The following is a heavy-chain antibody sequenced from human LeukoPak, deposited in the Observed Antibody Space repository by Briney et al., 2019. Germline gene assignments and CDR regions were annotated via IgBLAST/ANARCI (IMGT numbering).Heavy chain of an antibody. CDR3: AKDGGSSGWYVGNP. CDR2: ISYDGSNK. V-gene: IGHV3-30*18. J-gene: IGHJ5*02. D-gene: IGHD6-19*01. Sequence: GGSLRLSCAASGFTFSSYGMHWVRQAPGKGLEWVAVISYDGSNKYYADSVKGRFTISRDNSKNTLYLQMNSLRAEDTAVYYCAKDGGSSGWYVGNPWGQGTLVTVSP. CDR1: GFTFSSYG.